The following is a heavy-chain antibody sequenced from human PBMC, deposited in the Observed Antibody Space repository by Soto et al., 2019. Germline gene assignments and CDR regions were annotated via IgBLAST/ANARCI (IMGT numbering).Heavy chain of an antibody. V-gene: IGHV4-30-4*01. D-gene: IGHD2-2*01. CDR1: GGSISSGDYY. Sequence: PXETLSLTCTVSGGSISSGDYYWSWIRQPPGKGLEWIGYIYYSGSTYYNPSLKSRVTISIDTSKNQFSLKLSSVTAADTAVYYCARDQLVGYYFDSWGQGTLVTVSS. CDR3: ARDQLVGYYFDS. J-gene: IGHJ4*02. CDR2: IYYSGST.